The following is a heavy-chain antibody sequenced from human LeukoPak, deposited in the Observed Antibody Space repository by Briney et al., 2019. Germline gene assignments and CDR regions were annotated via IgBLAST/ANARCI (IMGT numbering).Heavy chain of an antibody. J-gene: IGHJ4*02. CDR2: IYYSGST. CDR3: ARRGAMVRGVIGY. V-gene: IGHV4-39*07. CDR1: GGSISSSSHY. Sequence: PSETLSLTCTVSGGSISSSSHYWGWIRQPPGKGLEWIGSIYYSGSTYYNPSLKSRVTISVDTSKNQFSLKLSSVTAADTAVYYCARRGAMVRGVIGYWGQGTLVTVSS. D-gene: IGHD3-10*01.